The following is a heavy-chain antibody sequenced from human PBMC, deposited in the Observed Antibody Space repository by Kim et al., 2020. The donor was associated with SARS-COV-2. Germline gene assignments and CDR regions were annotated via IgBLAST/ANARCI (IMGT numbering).Heavy chain of an antibody. CDR3: ARRCSSSSCDVCLYGM. J-gene: IGHJ6*01. V-gene: IGHV1-69*04. CDR1: GGTFSSYG. CDR2: IIPMLDRI. Sequence: SVKVSCKASGGTFSSYGINWVRQARGQGLAWMGRIIPMLDRINYEQKFQGRVTMTADKSTGTAYLELCSLRSDDNAVYCCARRCSSSSCDVCLYGM. D-gene: IGHD2-15*01.